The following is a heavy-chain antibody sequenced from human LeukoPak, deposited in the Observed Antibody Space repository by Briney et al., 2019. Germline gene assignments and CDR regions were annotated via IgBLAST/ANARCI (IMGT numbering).Heavy chain of an antibody. J-gene: IGHJ4*02. D-gene: IGHD6-13*01. CDR3: ARDQGGSAPAGPFDY. Sequence: SGGSLRLSCATSGFTFSSYRMNWVRQAPGKGLEWVSSISSSSSHIYYADSVKGRFTIARDNAKNSLYLQMNSLRAEDTAVYYCARDQGGSAPAGPFDYWGQGTLVTVSS. CDR2: ISSSSSHI. V-gene: IGHV3-21*01. CDR1: GFTFSSYR.